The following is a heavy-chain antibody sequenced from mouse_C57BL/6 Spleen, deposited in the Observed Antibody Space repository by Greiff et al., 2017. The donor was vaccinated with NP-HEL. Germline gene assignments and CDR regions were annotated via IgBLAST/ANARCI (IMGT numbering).Heavy chain of an antibody. V-gene: IGHV1-50*01. CDR1: GYTFTSYW. CDR2: IDPSDSYT. D-gene: IGHD2-4*01. Sequence: VQLQQPGAELVKPGASVKLSCKASGYTFTSYWMQWVKQRPGQGLEWIGEIDPSDSYTNYNQKFKGKATLTVDTSSSTAYMQLSSLTSEDSAVYYCARSRDDYYFDYWGQGTTLTVSS. CDR3: ARSRDDYYFDY. J-gene: IGHJ2*01.